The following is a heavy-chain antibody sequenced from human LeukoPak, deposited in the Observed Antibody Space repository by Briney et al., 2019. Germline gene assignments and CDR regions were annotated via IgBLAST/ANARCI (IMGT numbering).Heavy chain of an antibody. CDR3: AKGYSGYDYFGY. J-gene: IGHJ4*02. CDR1: GFTFDDYA. V-gene: IGHV3-9*01. Sequence: GGSLRLSCAASGFTFDDYAMHWVRQAPGKGLEWVSGISWNSGSMGYADSVKGRFTISRDNAKNSLYLQMNSLRAEDTALYYCAKGYSGYDYFGYWGQGTLVTVSS. CDR2: ISWNSGSM. D-gene: IGHD5-12*01.